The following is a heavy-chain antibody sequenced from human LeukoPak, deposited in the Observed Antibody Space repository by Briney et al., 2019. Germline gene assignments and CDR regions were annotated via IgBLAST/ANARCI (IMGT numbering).Heavy chain of an antibody. CDR1: GGSLTHYY. J-gene: IGHJ4*02. D-gene: IGHD1-26*01. CDR2: IYTSGST. V-gene: IGHV4-4*07. CDR3: ARSGGSGTYYDGSFDY. Sequence: PSETLSLTCSVSGGSLTHYYWSWIRQAAGKGLEWIGRIYTSGSTAYNPSLKSRVTMSVDTSKKQFSLPLSSVSAADTAVYYFARSGGSGTYYDGSFDYGGQGTLVTVSS.